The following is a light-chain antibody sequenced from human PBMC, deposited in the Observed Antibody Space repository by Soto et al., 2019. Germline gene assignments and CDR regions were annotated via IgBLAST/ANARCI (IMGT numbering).Light chain of an antibody. CDR2: GAS. CDR3: QQYNGWPLT. V-gene: IGKV3-15*01. J-gene: IGKJ1*01. Sequence: EIVLTQSPAPLSLSPGERATLSCRASQSVSSYLAWYQQKPGRAPRLLISGASTRATDVPARFSDTVSGTELTITISSLQSEDFELYYCQQYNGWPLTFGQGTKVDIK. CDR1: QSVSSY.